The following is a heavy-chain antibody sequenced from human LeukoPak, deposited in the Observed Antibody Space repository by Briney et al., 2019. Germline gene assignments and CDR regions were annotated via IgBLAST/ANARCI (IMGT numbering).Heavy chain of an antibody. CDR1: GYTFTGYY. CDR3: ARAADMTIDY. Sequence: ASVKVSCKASGYTFTGYYMHWVRQAPGQGLEWMGWINPSGGSTSYAQKFQGRVTMTRDTSTTTVYMELSSLRPEDTAVYFCARAADMTIDYWGQGTLVTVSS. J-gene: IGHJ4*02. V-gene: IGHV1-46*01. CDR2: INPSGGST. D-gene: IGHD2-2*01.